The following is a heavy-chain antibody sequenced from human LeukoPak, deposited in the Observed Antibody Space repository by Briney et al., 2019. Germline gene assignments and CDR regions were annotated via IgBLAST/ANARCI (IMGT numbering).Heavy chain of an antibody. Sequence: PGGSLRLSCVASGFTFSGYSMNWVRQAPGRGLEWVSSIGGTSRSRFYADSMKGRFTISRDNARNSLYLQMDNLRAEDTAVYYCAREIAAGGFDYWGQGTLVTVSS. CDR2: IGGTSRSR. J-gene: IGHJ4*02. V-gene: IGHV3-21*01. CDR1: GFTFSGYS. D-gene: IGHD6-13*01. CDR3: AREIAAGGFDY.